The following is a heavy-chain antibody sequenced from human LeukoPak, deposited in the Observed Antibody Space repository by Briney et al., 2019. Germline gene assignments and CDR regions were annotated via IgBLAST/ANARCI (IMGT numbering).Heavy chain of an antibody. CDR1: GYTFTGYY. J-gene: IGHJ4*02. CDR2: INPNSGGT. CDR3: AREIGGSPSYPFDY. V-gene: IGHV1-2*02. D-gene: IGHD6-6*01. Sequence: ASVKVSCKASGYTFTGYYMYWVRQAPGQGLEWMGWINPNSGGTKYAQKFQGRVTMTRDTSISTACMELSRLRSDDTAVYYCAREIGGSPSYPFDYWGQGTLVTVSS.